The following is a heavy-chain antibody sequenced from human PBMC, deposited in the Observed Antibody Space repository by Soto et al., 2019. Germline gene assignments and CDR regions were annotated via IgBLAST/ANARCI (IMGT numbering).Heavy chain of an antibody. D-gene: IGHD3-10*01. CDR3: ARDNRKELWVEGLNAMDV. V-gene: IGHV1-18*01. CDR2: ISGYNGRT. J-gene: IGHJ6*02. Sequence: QIQLAQSGPDVKKPGASVKVSCKASGYTFSTYGLSWVRQAPGQGLEWMGWISGYNGRTNYAQKFRGRVTLTTDTSASTAYMELRSLRPDDTAMYYCARDNRKELWVEGLNAMDVWGQGTTVTVSS. CDR1: GYTFSTYG.